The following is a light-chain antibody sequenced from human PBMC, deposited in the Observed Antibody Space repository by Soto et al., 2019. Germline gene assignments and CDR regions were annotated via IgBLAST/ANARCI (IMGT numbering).Light chain of an antibody. J-gene: IGLJ1*01. Sequence: QSALTQPPSVSGDPGQRVTISCTGSSSNIGAGYDVHWYQQLPGTAPKLLIYGNGNRPSGVPDRFSGSKSGTSASLAITGLQAEDEADYYCQSYDSSLYVFGTGTKVTVL. CDR2: GNG. CDR1: SSNIGAGYD. V-gene: IGLV1-40*01. CDR3: QSYDSSLYV.